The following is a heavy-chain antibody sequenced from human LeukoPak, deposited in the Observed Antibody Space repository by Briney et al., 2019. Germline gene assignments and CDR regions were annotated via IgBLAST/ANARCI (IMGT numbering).Heavy chain of an antibody. J-gene: IGHJ6*02. CDR1: GYTFTSYG. CDR2: ISAYNGNT. D-gene: IGHD6-13*01. CDR3: ARNRIAADV. Sequence: ASVKVSCKASGYTFTSYGISWVRQAPGQGLEWMGWISAYNGNTNYAQKLQGRVTMTRNTSISTAYMELSSLRSEDTAVYYCARNRIAADVWGQGTTVTVSS. V-gene: IGHV1-18*01.